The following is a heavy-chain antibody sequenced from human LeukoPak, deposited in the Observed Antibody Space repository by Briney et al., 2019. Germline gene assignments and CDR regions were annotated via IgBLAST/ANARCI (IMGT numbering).Heavy chain of an antibody. Sequence: GGSLRLSCAASGFTYSSYSMNWVRQAPGKGLEWVSSISSSSSYIYYADSVKGRFTISRDDAKNSLYLQMNSLIAEDTAVYYCARERASSSWTLFGYWGQGTLVTVSS. CDR3: ARERASSSWTLFGY. CDR1: GFTYSSYS. V-gene: IGHV3-21*01. CDR2: ISSSSSYI. D-gene: IGHD6-13*01. J-gene: IGHJ4*02.